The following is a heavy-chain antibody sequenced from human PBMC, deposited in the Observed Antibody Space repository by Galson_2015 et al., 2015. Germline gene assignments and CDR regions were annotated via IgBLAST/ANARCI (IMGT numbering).Heavy chain of an antibody. J-gene: IGHJ4*02. CDR2: INPSGGST. CDR1: GYTFTSYY. V-gene: IGHV1-46*01. Sequence: SVKVSCKASGYTFTSYYMHWVRQAPGQGLEWMGIINPSGGSTSYAQKFQGRVTMTRDTSTSTVYMELSSLRSEDTAVYYCAREIFEGYCSGGSCFLFDYWGQGTLVTVSS. D-gene: IGHD2-15*01. CDR3: AREIFEGYCSGGSCFLFDY.